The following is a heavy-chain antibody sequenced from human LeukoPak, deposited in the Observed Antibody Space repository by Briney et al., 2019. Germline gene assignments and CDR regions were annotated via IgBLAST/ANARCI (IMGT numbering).Heavy chain of an antibody. CDR2: INHSGST. Sequence: PSETLSLTCAVYGGSFSGYYWSWIRPPPGKGLEWIGEINHSGSTNYNPSLKSRVTISVDTSKNQFSLKLSSVTAADTAVYYCARTRVLRYFDWLPWNYYYGMDVWGQGTTVTVSS. D-gene: IGHD3-9*01. CDR1: GGSFSGYY. V-gene: IGHV4-34*01. J-gene: IGHJ6*02. CDR3: ARTRVLRYFDWLPWNYYYGMDV.